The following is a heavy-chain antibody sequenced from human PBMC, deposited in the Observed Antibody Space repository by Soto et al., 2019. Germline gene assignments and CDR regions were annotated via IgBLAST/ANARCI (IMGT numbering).Heavy chain of an antibody. J-gene: IGHJ4*02. CDR3: ARGRLGHCSGGSCPDY. CDR1: GYTFTSYD. D-gene: IGHD2-15*01. V-gene: IGHV1-8*01. Sequence: QVQLVQSGAEVKKPGASVKVSCKASGYTFTSYDINWVRQATGQGLEWMGWMNPNSGNTGYEQKFQGRVTMTRNTSISTAYMELSSLRSEDTAVYYCARGRLGHCSGGSCPDYWGQGTLVTVSS. CDR2: MNPNSGNT.